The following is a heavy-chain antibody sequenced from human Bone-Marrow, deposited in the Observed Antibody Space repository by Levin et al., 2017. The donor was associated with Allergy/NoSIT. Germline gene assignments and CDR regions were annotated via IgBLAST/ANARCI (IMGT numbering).Heavy chain of an antibody. CDR3: ARVCRDIVVVVAARRGAHYYMDV. J-gene: IGHJ6*03. CDR1: GGSISSSNW. CDR2: IYHSGST. D-gene: IGHD2-15*01. V-gene: IGHV4-4*02. Sequence: SETLSLTCAVSGGSISSSNWWSWVRQPPGKGLEWIGEIYHSGSTNYNPSLKSRVTISVDKSKNQFSLKLSSVTAADTAVYYCARVCRDIVVVVAARRGAHYYMDVWGKGTTVTVSS.